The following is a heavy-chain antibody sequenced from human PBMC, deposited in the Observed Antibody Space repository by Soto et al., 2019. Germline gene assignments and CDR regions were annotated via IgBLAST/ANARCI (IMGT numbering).Heavy chain of an antibody. CDR1: GFTFHDYA. CDR2: ISWNSGSI. J-gene: IGHJ6*03. CDR3: AKGGTGGVVIIGSYYYMDV. Sequence: EVQLVESGGGLVQPGRSLRLSCAASGFTFHDYAMHWVRQAPGKGLEWVSGISWNSGSIGYADSVKGRFTISRDNAKNSLYLQMNSLRAEDTALYYCAKGGTGGVVIIGSYYYMDVWGKGTTVTVSS. D-gene: IGHD3-3*01. V-gene: IGHV3-9*01.